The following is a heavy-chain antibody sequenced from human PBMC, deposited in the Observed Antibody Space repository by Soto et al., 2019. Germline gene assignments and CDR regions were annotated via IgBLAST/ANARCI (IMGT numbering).Heavy chain of an antibody. D-gene: IGHD3-16*02. CDR2: IDPGDSST. V-gene: IGHV5-10-1*01. CDR1: GYSFTSYW. Sequence: HGESLKISCQGSGYSFTSYWITWVRQMPGKGLEWMGRIDPGDSSTIYSPSFQGHVIISVDKSISTAYLQWNSLKASDTAMYYCARPSDYLWGSYRFVAFDIWGQGTVVTVSS. CDR3: ARPSDYLWGSYRFVAFDI. J-gene: IGHJ3*02.